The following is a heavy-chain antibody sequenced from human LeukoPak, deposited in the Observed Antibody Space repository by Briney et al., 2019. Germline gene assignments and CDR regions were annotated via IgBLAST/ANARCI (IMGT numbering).Heavy chain of an antibody. CDR2: IYYSGST. J-gene: IGHJ4*02. CDR3: VRQGGWGGAASLIEF. V-gene: IGHV4-39*01. D-gene: IGHD2-15*01. Sequence: SETLSLTCTVSGGSISSSSYYWGWIRQPPGKGLEWIGSIYYSGSTYYNPSLKSRVTISVDTSKNQFSLKLSSVTAADTATFYCVRQGGWGGAASLIEFWGQGTLVTVSS. CDR1: GGSISSSSYY.